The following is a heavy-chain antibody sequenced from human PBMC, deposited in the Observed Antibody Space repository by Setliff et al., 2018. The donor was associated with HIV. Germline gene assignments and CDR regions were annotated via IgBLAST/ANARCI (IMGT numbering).Heavy chain of an antibody. D-gene: IGHD3-3*01. Sequence: SETLSLTCAVYGGSFSDYSWTWIRQPPGKGLEWIGEINHSGSTSYNPSLESRVMMSVDTSKNQFSLKLTSVTAADTAIYYCARGRDYTGSWFRPFYLDFWGHGNLVTVSS. CDR3: ARGRDYTGSWFRPFYLDF. V-gene: IGHV4-34*01. J-gene: IGHJ4*01. CDR2: INHSGST. CDR1: GGSFSDYS.